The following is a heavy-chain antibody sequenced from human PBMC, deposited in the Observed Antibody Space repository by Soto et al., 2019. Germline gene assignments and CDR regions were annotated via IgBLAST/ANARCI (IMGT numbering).Heavy chain of an antibody. J-gene: IGHJ6*02. D-gene: IGHD2-15*01. CDR2: IDPSDSYT. CDR1: GYSFTSYW. V-gene: IGHV5-10-1*01. CDR3: ARGALFRINYYYFYGMDV. Sequence: GESLKTPCQGSGYSFTSYWISWVRQMPGKGLGWMGRIDPSDSYTNYSPSFQGHVPISADKSISTAYLQWSSLKAPDTAMYYCARGALFRINYYYFYGMDVWGQGTTVTVSS.